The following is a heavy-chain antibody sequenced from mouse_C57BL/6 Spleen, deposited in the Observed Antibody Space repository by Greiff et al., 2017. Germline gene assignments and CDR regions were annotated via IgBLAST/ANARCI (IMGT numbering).Heavy chain of an antibody. V-gene: IGHV5-9-1*02. CDR3: SRGTLYYGSSHAMDY. CDR1: GFTFSSYA. J-gene: IGHJ4*01. CDR2: ISSGGDYI. Sequence: EVHLVYSFSFFVPPARSLKLSCAASGFTFSSYAMSWVRQTPEKRLEWVAYISSGGDYIYYADTVKGRFTISRSNARNTLYLQLNSMKSEATAMYYCSRGTLYYGSSHAMDYWGQGTSVTVSS. D-gene: IGHD1-1*01.